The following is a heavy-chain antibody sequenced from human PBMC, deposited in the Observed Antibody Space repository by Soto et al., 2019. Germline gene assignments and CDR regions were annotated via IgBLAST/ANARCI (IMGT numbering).Heavy chain of an antibody. J-gene: IGHJ4*02. V-gene: IGHV4-61*01. CDR1: GGSVSSGSYY. D-gene: IGHD3-16*02. CDR3: ATGAPFGGVIGAFDY. Sequence: QVQLQESGPGLVKPSETLSLTCTVSGGSVSSGSYYWSWIRQPPGKGLEWIGYIYYSGSTNYTPSLKIRVTISVDTSKNQCSLKLSSVTAADTAVYYCATGAPFGGVIGAFDYWGQGTLVTVSS. CDR2: IYYSGST.